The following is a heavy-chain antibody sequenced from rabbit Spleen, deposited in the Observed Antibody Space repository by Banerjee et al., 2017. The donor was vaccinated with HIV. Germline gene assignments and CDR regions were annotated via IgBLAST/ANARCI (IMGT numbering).Heavy chain of an antibody. D-gene: IGHD2-1*01. CDR3: ARDAGTIISTFGMAL. J-gene: IGHJ6*01. CDR1: GVSFSDSSY. Sequence: QSLVEYGGDLVKPGASLVLTCVASGVSFSDSSYMCWVRQAPGKGLEWIICIDAGLSGFTYFASWANGRFTNSKPSSTTVTLQLNSLADADTTTSSCARDAGTIISTFGMALWARAPSSPS. CDR2: IDAGLSGFT. V-gene: IGHV1S40*01.